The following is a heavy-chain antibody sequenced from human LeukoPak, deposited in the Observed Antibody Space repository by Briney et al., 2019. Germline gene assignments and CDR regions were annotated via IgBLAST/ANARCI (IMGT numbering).Heavy chain of an antibody. Sequence: SETLSLTCSVSGASTRRNYWSWIRQPPGKGLEWIGYVSNGGATDYNPSLQGRVTMSVDTSKNHFYLALTSVTAADTAIYFCTRHFSVTMIRDWGQGILITVSS. CDR3: TRHFSVTMIRD. V-gene: IGHV4-59*08. CDR2: VSNGGAT. CDR1: GASTRRNY. J-gene: IGHJ1*01. D-gene: IGHD3-10*01.